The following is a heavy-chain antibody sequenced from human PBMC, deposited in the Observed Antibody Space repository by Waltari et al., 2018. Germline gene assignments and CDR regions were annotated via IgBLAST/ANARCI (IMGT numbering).Heavy chain of an antibody. D-gene: IGHD5-12*01. CDR3: ARDRDGYKKADL. CDR1: GFTFSDFE. Sequence: VQLVESGGDLVQPGGSLRLSCAASGFTFSDFEMNWVRQAPGKGLECLSYINSRGSTIYYADSVKGRFTVSRDNAKSSLYLQMNSLRVEDTAVYYCARDRDGYKKADLWGQGTLVTVSS. CDR2: INSRGSTI. J-gene: IGHJ5*02. V-gene: IGHV3-48*03.